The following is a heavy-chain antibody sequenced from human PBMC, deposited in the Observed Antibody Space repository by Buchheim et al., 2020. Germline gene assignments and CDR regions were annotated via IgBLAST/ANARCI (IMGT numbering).Heavy chain of an antibody. D-gene: IGHD6-13*01. Sequence: QVQLVESGGGVVQPGRSLRLSCAASGFTFSSYAMHWVRQAPGKGLEWVAVISYDGSNKYYADSVKGRFTISRDNSKNKPYLQMNSLRAEDTAVYYCARERRRAAAGTTNYYGMDVWGQGTT. V-gene: IGHV3-30*04. CDR2: ISYDGSNK. J-gene: IGHJ6*02. CDR3: ARERRRAAAGTTNYYGMDV. CDR1: GFTFSSYA.